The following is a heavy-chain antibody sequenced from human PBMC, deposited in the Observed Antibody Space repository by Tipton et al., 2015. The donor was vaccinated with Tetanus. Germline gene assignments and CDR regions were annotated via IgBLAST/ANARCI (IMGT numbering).Heavy chain of an antibody. CDR1: GHNSRSYW. Sequence: QSGPEVKKPGESLRISCKVSGHNSRSYWISWVRQMPGKGLEWMGIIYPSDSDIRYSPSFQGQVRISADKSINTAYLQWGSLEASDTAMYYCARGGVDSRVFDFWGQGTLVTVSS. V-gene: IGHV5-51*01. CDR2: IYPSDSDI. CDR3: ARGGVDSRVFDF. J-gene: IGHJ4*02. D-gene: IGHD3-3*01.